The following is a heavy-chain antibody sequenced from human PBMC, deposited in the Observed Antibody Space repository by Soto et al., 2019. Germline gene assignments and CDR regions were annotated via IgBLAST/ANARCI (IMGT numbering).Heavy chain of an antibody. J-gene: IGHJ6*03. CDR2: FYYSGST. D-gene: IGHD5-12*01. Sequence: QLQLEESGPGLVKPSETLSLTCTVSGGSISSSSYYWGWIRQSPGKGLEWIGSFYYSGSTYYSPSLKCRVTISGDTSKKQISLRLSSVTATDTAVYYCARISVASRYMDVWGKGATVTVSS. V-gene: IGHV4-39*01. CDR3: ARISVASRYMDV. CDR1: GGSISSSSYY.